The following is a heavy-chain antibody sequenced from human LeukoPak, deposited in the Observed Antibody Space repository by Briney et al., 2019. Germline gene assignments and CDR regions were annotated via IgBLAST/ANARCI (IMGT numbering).Heavy chain of an antibody. CDR1: GYTFTSYD. CDR3: ASEYYYGSGSQNWFDP. V-gene: IGHV1-8*01. CDR2: MNPNSGNT. Sequence: GASVKVSCKASGYTFTSYDINWVRQATGQGLEWMGWMNPNSGNTGYAQKFQGRVTMTRNTSISTAYMELSSLRSEDTAVYYCASEYYYGSGSQNWFDPWGQGTLVTVSS. D-gene: IGHD3-10*01. J-gene: IGHJ5*02.